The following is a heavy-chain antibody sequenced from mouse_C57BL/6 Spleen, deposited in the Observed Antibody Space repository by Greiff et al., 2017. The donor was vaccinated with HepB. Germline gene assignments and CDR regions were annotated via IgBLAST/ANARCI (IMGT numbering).Heavy chain of an antibody. CDR1: GYTFTSYW. Sequence: VQLQQPGADLVKPGASVKMSCKASGYTFTSYWITWVKQRPGQGLEWIGDIYPGSGSTNYNEKFKSKATLTVDTSSSTAYMQLSSLTSEDSAVYYCAREGLGRGPFDYWGQGTTLTVSS. V-gene: IGHV1-55*01. CDR2: IYPGSGST. CDR3: AREGLGRGPFDY. J-gene: IGHJ2*01. D-gene: IGHD4-1*01.